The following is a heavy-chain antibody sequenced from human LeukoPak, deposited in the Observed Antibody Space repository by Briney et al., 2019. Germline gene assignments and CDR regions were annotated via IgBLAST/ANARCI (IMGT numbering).Heavy chain of an antibody. J-gene: IGHJ4*02. CDR3: ARGASY. D-gene: IGHD3-16*01. V-gene: IGHV3-30-3*01. CDR1: GFTFSSYA. Sequence: GGSLRLSCAASGFTFSSYAMHWVRQAPGKGLEWVAVISYDGSNKYYADSVKGRFTISRDNSKNTLYLQMNSLRAEDTALYYCARGASYWGQGTLVTVSS. CDR2: ISYDGSNK.